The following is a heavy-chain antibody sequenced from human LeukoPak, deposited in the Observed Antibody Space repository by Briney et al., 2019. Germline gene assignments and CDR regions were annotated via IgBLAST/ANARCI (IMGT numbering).Heavy chain of an antibody. J-gene: IGHJ4*02. CDR3: ARELRITMVRGVIIKGRSFDY. CDR1: GYTFTSYG. V-gene: IGHV1-18*01. Sequence: ASVKVSCKASGYTFTSYGISWVRQAPGQGLEWMGWISAYNGNTNYAQKLQGRVTMTTDTSTSTAYMELRSLRSGDTAVYYCARELRITMVRGVIIKGRSFDYWGQGTLVTVSS. CDR2: ISAYNGNT. D-gene: IGHD3-10*01.